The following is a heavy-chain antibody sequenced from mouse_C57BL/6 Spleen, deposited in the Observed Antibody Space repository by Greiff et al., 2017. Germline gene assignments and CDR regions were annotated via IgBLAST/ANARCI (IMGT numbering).Heavy chain of an antibody. CDR3: ARHSWDAY. CDR2: ISNGGGST. CDR1: GFTFSDYY. Sequence: EVQLVESGGGLVQPGGSLKLSCAASGFTFSDYYMYWVRQTPEKRLEWVAYISNGGGSTYYPDTVKGRFTISRDNAKNTLYLQMSRRKSEDTAMYYCARHSWDAYWGQGTLVTVSA. D-gene: IGHD4-1*01. V-gene: IGHV5-12*01. J-gene: IGHJ3*01.